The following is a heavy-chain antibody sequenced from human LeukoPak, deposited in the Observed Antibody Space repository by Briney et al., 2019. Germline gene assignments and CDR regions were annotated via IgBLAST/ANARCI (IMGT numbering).Heavy chain of an antibody. CDR3: AREAGGWLRSQPIDY. Sequence: GGSLRLSCAASGFTFSSYWMHWVRQAPGKGLVWVSRINSDGSSTSYADSVKGRFTISRDNAKNTLYLQMNSLRAEDTAVYYCAREAGGWLRSQPIDYWGQGTLVTVSS. CDR2: INSDGSST. J-gene: IGHJ4*02. D-gene: IGHD5-12*01. CDR1: GFTFSSYW. V-gene: IGHV3-74*01.